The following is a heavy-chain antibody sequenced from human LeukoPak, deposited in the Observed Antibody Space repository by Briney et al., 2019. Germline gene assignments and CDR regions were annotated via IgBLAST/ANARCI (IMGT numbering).Heavy chain of an antibody. D-gene: IGHD3-3*01. CDR1: GGSISSYY. J-gene: IGHJ6*03. Sequence: PSETLSLTCTVSGGSISSYYWSWIRQPAGKGLEWIGRIYTSGSTNYNPSLKSRVTISVDTSKNQFSLKLSSVTAADTAVYYCARGVQYYDFWSGRYYYMDVWGKGTTVTVSS. CDR3: ARGVQYYDFWSGRYYYMDV. CDR2: IYTSGST. V-gene: IGHV4-4*07.